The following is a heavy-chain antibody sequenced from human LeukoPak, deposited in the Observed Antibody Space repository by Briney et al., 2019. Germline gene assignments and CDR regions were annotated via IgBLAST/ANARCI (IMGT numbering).Heavy chain of an antibody. V-gene: IGHV1-69*04. CDR3: ARGSPTVNDY. J-gene: IGHJ4*02. D-gene: IGHD4-17*01. CDR1: GGTFSSYA. CDR2: IIPILGIA. Sequence: SVKVSRKASGGTFSSYAISWVRQAPGQGLEWMGRIIPILGIANYAQKFQGRVTITADKSTSTAYMELSSLRSEDTAVYYCARGSPTVNDYWGQGTLVTVSS.